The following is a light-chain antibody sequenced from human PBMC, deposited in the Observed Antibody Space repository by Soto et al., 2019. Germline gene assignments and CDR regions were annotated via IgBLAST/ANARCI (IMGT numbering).Light chain of an antibody. CDR2: DAS. J-gene: IGKJ1*01. V-gene: IGKV3D-20*02. Sequence: EFVLTQSPGTLSLSPWERATLSCRASQTVRNNYLAWYQQKPGQAPRLLIYDASSRATGIPDRFSGGGSGTDFTLTISRLEPEDFAVYYCQQFRNWPWTFGQGTKVDIK. CDR3: QQFRNWPWT. CDR1: QTVRNNY.